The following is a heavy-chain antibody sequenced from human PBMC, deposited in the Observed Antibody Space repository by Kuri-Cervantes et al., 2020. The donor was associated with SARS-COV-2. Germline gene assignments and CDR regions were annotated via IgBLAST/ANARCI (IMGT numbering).Heavy chain of an antibody. D-gene: IGHD4-17*01. CDR1: GESFSGYY. CDR2: VNHRGST. V-gene: IGHV4-34*01. J-gene: IGHJ6*03. Sequence: SQTLSLTCAFYGESFSGYYWNSIRQSPGKGLEWIGEVNHRGSTNYNPSLKSRVTISVDTSSKQFSLHLGSVTAADTAVYYCARAYGFLRYIYYMDVWGRGTTVTVSS. CDR3: ARAYGFLRYIYYMDV.